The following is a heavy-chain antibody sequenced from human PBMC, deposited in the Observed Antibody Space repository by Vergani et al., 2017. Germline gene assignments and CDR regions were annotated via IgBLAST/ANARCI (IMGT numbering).Heavy chain of an antibody. CDR1: GFTFSDYY. J-gene: IGHJ4*02. CDR3: AREAGYSSSSPLDY. V-gene: IGHV3-11*06. D-gene: IGHD6-13*01. Sequence: QVQLVESGGGLVKPGGSLRLSCAASGFTFSDYYMSWIRQAPGKGLEWVSYISSSSSYTNYADSVKGRFTISRDNAKNSLYLQMNSLRAEDTAVYYCAREAGYSSSSPLDYWGQGTLVTVSS. CDR2: ISSSSSYT.